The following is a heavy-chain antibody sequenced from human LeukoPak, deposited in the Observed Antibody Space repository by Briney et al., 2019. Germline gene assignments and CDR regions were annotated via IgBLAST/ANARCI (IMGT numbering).Heavy chain of an antibody. CDR1: GFTFSSYG. J-gene: IGHJ4*02. Sequence: QVQLVESGGGVVQPGRSLILSCAASGFTFSSYGMHWVRQAPGKGLGWVAVIWYDGSNKYYADSVKGRFTISRDNSKNTLYLQMNSLRAEDTAVYYCAKDSLFISYGSGSYYRSSLVYWGQGTLVTVSS. CDR3: AKDSLFISYGSGSYYRSSLVY. V-gene: IGHV3-33*06. D-gene: IGHD3-10*01. CDR2: IWYDGSNK.